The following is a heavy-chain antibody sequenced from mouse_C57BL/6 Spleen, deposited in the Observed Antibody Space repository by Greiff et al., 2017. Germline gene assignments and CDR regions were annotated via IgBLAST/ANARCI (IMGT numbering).Heavy chain of an antibody. D-gene: IGHD4-1*01. J-gene: IGHJ1*03. CDR1: GYTFTDYN. Sequence: VQLQQSGPELVKPGASVKIPCKASGYTFTDYNMDWVKQSHGTSLEWIGDINPNNGGTIYNPKFKGKATLTVENSASTADMEHLSLTSEDTSVYYCSRGLGRNVYWYFEVWGTGTTVTVSS. CDR3: SRGLGRNVYWYFEV. V-gene: IGHV1-18*01. CDR2: INPNNGGT.